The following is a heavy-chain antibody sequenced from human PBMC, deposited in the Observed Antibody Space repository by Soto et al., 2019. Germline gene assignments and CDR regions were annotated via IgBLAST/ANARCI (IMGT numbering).Heavy chain of an antibody. CDR3: ARWYGGNSGDY. Sequence: ASVKVSCKASGETLTSYDINWVRQATGQGPEWMGWMNPNSGDTHYAQTFQGRVTMTRNTSISTAYMELSSLRSEDTAMYYCARWYGGNSGDYWGQGTLVTVSS. CDR2: MNPNSGDT. V-gene: IGHV1-8*01. D-gene: IGHD2-21*02. CDR1: GETLTSYD. J-gene: IGHJ4*02.